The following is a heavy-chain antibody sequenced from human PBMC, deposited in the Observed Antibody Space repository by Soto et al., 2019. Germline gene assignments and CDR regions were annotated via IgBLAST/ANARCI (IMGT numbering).Heavy chain of an antibody. V-gene: IGHV1-46*01. CDR3: ARQPTFSSRWYRNPPDPSHGMDV. Sequence: QMQLVQSGAEVKRPGASVRVSCKSSGYTFTSFYIHWVRQAPGQGLEWMGIINPSGGITNFAKRFQGRVTMHRDKSTNNHFIGVKRPKSYDTAVVYWARQPTFSSRWYRNPPDPSHGMDVWGQGTTVTVS. D-gene: IGHD6-13*01. J-gene: IGHJ6*02. CDR1: GYTFTSFY. CDR2: INPSGGIT.